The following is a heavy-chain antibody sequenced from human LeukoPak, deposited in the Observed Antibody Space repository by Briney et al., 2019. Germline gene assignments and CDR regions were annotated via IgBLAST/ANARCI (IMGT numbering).Heavy chain of an antibody. V-gene: IGHV1-2*02. CDR3: ARDSSPYCTNGVCFYSFDY. Sequence: ASVKVSCKASGYTFTGYYMHWVRQAPGQGLEWMGWINPNSGGTNYAQKFQGRVTMTRDTSISTAYMELSRLRSDGTAVYYCARDSSPYCTNGVCFYSFDYWGRGTLVTVSS. CDR2: INPNSGGT. D-gene: IGHD2-8*01. J-gene: IGHJ4*02. CDR1: GYTFTGYY.